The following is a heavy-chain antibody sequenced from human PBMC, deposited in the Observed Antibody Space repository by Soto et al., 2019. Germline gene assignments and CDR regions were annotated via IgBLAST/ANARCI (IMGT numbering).Heavy chain of an antibody. V-gene: IGHV4-59*01. D-gene: IGHD4-17*01. CDR2: FYYSGST. CDR3: ARGALTTYFDY. CDR1: GGSISSYY. J-gene: IGHJ4*02. Sequence: PSETLSLTCTVSGGSISSYYWSWIRQPPGKGLEWIGYFYYSGSTNYNPSLKSRVTISVDTSKNQFSLKLNSVTAADTAVYYCARGALTTYFDYWGQGTLVT.